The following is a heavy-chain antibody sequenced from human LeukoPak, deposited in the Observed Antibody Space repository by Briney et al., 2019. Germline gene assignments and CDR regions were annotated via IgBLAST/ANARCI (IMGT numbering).Heavy chain of an antibody. V-gene: IGHV3-23*01. CDR3: AKDRDIVVVVAATSFDY. J-gene: IGHJ4*02. D-gene: IGHD2-15*01. CDR1: GFTVSSNY. CDR2: ISGSGGST. Sequence: GGSLRLSCAASGFTVSSNYMSWVRQAPGKGLEWVSAISGSGGSTYYADSVKGRFTISRDNSKNTLYLQMNSLRAEDTAVYYCAKDRDIVVVVAATSFDYWGQGTLVTVSS.